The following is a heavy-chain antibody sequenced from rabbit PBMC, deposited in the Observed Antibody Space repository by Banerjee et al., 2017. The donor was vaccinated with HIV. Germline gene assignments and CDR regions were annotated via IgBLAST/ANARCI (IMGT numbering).Heavy chain of an antibody. CDR3: ARGLTAGYAGYGAIAL. J-gene: IGHJ4*01. Sequence: QEQLVESGGGLVQPEGSLTLTCTASGFSFSSRYLMCWVRQAPGKGLEWIGCIGTDSGATYYANWAKGRFTISKTSSTTVTLQMTSLTAADTATYFCARGLTAGYAGYGAIALWGPGTLVT. D-gene: IGHD7-1*01. V-gene: IGHV1S45*01. CDR1: GFSFSSRYL. CDR2: IGTDSGAT.